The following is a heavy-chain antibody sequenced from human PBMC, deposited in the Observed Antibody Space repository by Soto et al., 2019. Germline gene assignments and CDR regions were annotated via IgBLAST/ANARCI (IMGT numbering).Heavy chain of an antibody. CDR1: GLTFSSFA. Sequence: GGSLRLSCAASGLTFSSFAMSWVRQAPGKGLEWVSIISGNGGSTYYADSVSGRFTISRDNSKNTLYLQMNSLRAEDTAVYYCAKDLASSEASLLPGMPVAGTVDYWGQGTLVTVSS. D-gene: IGHD6-19*01. J-gene: IGHJ4*02. V-gene: IGHV3-23*01. CDR2: ISGNGGST. CDR3: AKDLASSEASLLPGMPVAGTVDY.